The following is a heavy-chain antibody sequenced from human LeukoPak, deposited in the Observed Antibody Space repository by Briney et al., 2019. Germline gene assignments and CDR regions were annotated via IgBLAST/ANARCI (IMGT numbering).Heavy chain of an antibody. CDR1: GYTFVGYY. CDR3: AREYSASEH. J-gene: IGHJ4*02. Sequence: GASVKVSCKASGYTFVGYYLHWVRQAPGQGLEWMAWIDPYTGNTHYAQKFQGRITVTRDTSVSTTYMELSWLTSDDTARYYCAREYSASEHWVQGTLVTVSS. D-gene: IGHD5-12*01. V-gene: IGHV1-2*02. CDR2: IDPYTGNT.